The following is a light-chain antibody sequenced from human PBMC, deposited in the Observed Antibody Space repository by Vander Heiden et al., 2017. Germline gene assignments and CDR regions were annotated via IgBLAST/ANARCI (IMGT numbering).Light chain of an antibody. CDR2: DND. Sequence: QSVLTQPPSVSGAPGQRVTISCTGSSSNIGAGYDFFWYQRLPGTAPKLLIFDNDNRLSGVPGRFSGSRSGTSGALVITGLQSEDEGDYFCQSYDSLLSGPIFGGGTKLTVL. V-gene: IGLV1-40*01. CDR3: QSYDSLLSGPI. J-gene: IGLJ2*01. CDR1: SSNIGAGYD.